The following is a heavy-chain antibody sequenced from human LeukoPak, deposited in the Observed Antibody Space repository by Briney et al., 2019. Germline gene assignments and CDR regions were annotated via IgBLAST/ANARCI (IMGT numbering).Heavy chain of an antibody. CDR3: ARDPDGSDY. Sequence: GGSLRLSCAASGFTFSSYSMNWVRQAPGKGLEWVSSISSSSSYIYCADSVKGRFTISRDNAENSLYLQMNSLRAEDTAVYYCARDPDGSDYWGQGTLVTVSS. V-gene: IGHV3-21*01. D-gene: IGHD1-14*01. CDR2: ISSSSSYI. J-gene: IGHJ4*02. CDR1: GFTFSSYS.